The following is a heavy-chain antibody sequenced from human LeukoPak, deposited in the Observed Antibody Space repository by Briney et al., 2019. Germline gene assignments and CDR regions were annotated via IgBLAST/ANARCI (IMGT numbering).Heavy chain of an antibody. V-gene: IGHV3-23*01. CDR1: GFTFSSYA. CDR2: ISGSGGST. D-gene: IGHD3-10*01. CDR3: AKDLGYGSGSYADY. J-gene: IGHJ4*02. Sequence: GGSLRLSRAASGFTFSSYAMSWVRQAPGKGLEWVSAISGSGGSTYYADSVKGRFTISRDNSRNTLYLQMNSLRAEDTAVYYCAKDLGYGSGSYADYWGQGTLVTVSS.